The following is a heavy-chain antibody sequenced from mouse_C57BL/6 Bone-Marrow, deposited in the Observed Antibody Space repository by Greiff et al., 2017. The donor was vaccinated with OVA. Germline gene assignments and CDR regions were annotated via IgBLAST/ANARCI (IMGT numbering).Heavy chain of an antibody. V-gene: IGHV1-19*01. Sequence: EVQLQRSGPVLVKPGASVKMSCKASGYTFTDYYMNWVKQSHGKSLEWIGVINPYNGGTSYNQKFKGKATLTVDKSSSTAYMELNSLTSEDSAVYYCARGNYYGRVDYLDYWGQGTTLTVSS. J-gene: IGHJ2*01. CDR3: ARGNYYGRVDYLDY. CDR1: GYTFTDYY. CDR2: INPYNGGT. D-gene: IGHD1-1*01.